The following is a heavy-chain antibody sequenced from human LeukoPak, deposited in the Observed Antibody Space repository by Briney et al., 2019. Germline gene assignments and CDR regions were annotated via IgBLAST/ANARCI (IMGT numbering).Heavy chain of an antibody. CDR3: ARDRYSGSYFPDH. CDR2: INSDGSST. CDR1: GFPFSNYW. D-gene: IGHD1-26*01. Sequence: PGGSLRLSCAASGFPFSNYWMHWVRQAPGRGLVWVSRINSDGSSTSYADSVKGRFTISRDNTKNTLYLQMNSLRAEDTAVYYCARDRYSGSYFPDHWGQGTLVTVSS. V-gene: IGHV3-74*01. J-gene: IGHJ5*02.